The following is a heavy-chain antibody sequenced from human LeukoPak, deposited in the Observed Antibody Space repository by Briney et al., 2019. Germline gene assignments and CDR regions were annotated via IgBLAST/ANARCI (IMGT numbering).Heavy chain of an antibody. CDR1: GFIFTNYN. J-gene: IGHJ3*02. V-gene: IGHV4-38-2*01. Sequence: GSLRLSCAASGFIFTNYNLNWVRQAPGKGLEWIGGIYHRGSTYYNPSLKSRVTISVDTSKNQFSLKLNSVTAADTAVYYCARYRNCGSDCYDAFDIWGQGTMVTVSS. D-gene: IGHD2-21*02. CDR2: IYHRGST. CDR3: ARYRNCGSDCYDAFDI.